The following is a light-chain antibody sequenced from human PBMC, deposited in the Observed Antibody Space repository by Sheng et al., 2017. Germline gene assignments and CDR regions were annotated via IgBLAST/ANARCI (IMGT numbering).Light chain of an antibody. J-gene: IGKJ1*01. V-gene: IGKV3-20*01. Sequence: EIVLTQSPGTLSLSPGERATLSCRASQSVSSSYLAWYQQKPGQAPRLLILGAANRATGIPDRFSGSGSATDFTLTINRLEAEDFAVYYCQQYGDLPWTFGQGTKVEIK. CDR1: QSVSSSY. CDR3: QQYGDLPWT. CDR2: GAA.